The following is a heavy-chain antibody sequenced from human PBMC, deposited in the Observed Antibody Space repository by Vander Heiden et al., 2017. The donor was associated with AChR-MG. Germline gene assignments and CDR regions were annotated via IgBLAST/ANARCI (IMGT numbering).Heavy chain of an antibody. J-gene: IGHJ6*02. CDR1: GGSFSGYY. CDR2: INHSGST. V-gene: IGHV4-34*01. CDR3: RSRPRYGMDV. Sequence: QVQLQQWGAGLLKPSETLSLTCAVYGGSFSGYYWSWIRQPPGKGLEWIGEINHSGSTNYNPSLKSRVTISVDTSKNQFSLKLSSVTAADTAVYYCRSRPRYGMDVWGQGTTVTVSS.